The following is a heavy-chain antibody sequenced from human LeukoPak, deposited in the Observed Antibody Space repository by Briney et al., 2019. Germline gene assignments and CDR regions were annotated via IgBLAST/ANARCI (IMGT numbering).Heavy chain of an antibody. CDR3: ARDHLGVVVTAPDY. D-gene: IGHD2-21*02. Sequence: GGSLRLSCAASGFTFSTYAMSWVRQAPGKGLEWVSGISGSGDNTYYADSVKGRFTISRDNSKNTLYLQMNSLRAEDTAVYYCARDHLGVVVTAPDYWGQGTLVTVSS. CDR1: GFTFSTYA. CDR2: ISGSGDNT. J-gene: IGHJ4*02. V-gene: IGHV3-23*01.